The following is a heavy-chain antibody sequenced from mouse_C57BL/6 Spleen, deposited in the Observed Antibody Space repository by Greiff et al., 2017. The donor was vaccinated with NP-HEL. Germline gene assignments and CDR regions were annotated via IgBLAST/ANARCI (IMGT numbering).Heavy chain of an antibody. D-gene: IGHD2-1*01. J-gene: IGHJ2*01. V-gene: IGHV1-82*01. CDR3: AREAIYYGNFRDY. CDR2: IYPGDGDT. Sequence: VMLVESGPELVKPGASVKISCKASGYAFSSSWMNWVKQRPGKGLEWIGRIYPGDGDTNYNGKFKGKATLTADKSSSTAYMQLSSLTSEDSAVYFCAREAIYYGNFRDYWGQGTTLTVSS. CDR1: GYAFSSSW.